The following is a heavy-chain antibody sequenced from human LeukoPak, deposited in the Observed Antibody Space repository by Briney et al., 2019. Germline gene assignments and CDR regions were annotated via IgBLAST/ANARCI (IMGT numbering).Heavy chain of an antibody. CDR2: IFYSGRA. V-gene: IGHV4-39*07. Sequence: PSETLSLTCTVSDVSGGSISSSSHYWGWIRQPPGKGLEYIGSIFYSGRAYYNPSLQSRVTISIDTSKNQFSLRLSSVTAADTAIYYCARESQNSFGDWGQGTLVTVSS. D-gene: IGHD5-18*01. CDR1: GGSISSSSHY. J-gene: IGHJ4*02. CDR3: ARESQNSFGD.